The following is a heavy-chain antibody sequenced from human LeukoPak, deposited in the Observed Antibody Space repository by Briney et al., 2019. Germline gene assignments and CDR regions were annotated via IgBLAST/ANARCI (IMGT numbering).Heavy chain of an antibody. Sequence: GGSLRLSCAASGFTFSSYGMHWVRQAPGKGLEWVAFIRYDGSNKCYADSVKGRFTISRDNSKNTLYLQMNSLRAEDTAVYYCAKSPIVVVPAALPYYWGQGTLVTVSS. V-gene: IGHV3-30*02. CDR1: GFTFSSYG. J-gene: IGHJ4*02. CDR3: AKSPIVVVPAALPYY. CDR2: IRYDGSNK. D-gene: IGHD2-2*01.